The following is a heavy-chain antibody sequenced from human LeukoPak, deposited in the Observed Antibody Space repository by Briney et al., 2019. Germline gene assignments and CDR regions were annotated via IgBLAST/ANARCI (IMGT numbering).Heavy chain of an antibody. CDR1: GGSFSGYY. Sequence: KPSETLSLTCAVYGGSFSGYYWSWIRQAPGKGLEWIGEINHSGSTNYNPSLKSRVTISVDTSKNQFSLKLSSVTAADTAVYYCARVVRITIFGVITGRHYFDYWGKGTLVTVSS. V-gene: IGHV4-34*01. CDR2: INHSGST. CDR3: ARVVRITIFGVITGRHYFDY. D-gene: IGHD3-3*01. J-gene: IGHJ4*02.